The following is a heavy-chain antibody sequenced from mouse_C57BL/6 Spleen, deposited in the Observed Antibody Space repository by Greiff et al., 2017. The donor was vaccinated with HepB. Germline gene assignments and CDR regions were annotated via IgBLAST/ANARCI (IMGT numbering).Heavy chain of an antibody. J-gene: IGHJ2*01. Sequence: EVQLQQSGPELVKPGASVKISCKASGYTFTDYYMNWVKQSHGKSLEWIGDINPNNGGTSYNQKFKVKATLTVDKSSSTAYMELRSLTPEDSAVYYCAGGTVYYFDYWGQGTTLTVSS. CDR2: INPNNGGT. CDR3: AGGTVYYFDY. V-gene: IGHV1-26*01. D-gene: IGHD4-1*01. CDR1: GYTFTDYY.